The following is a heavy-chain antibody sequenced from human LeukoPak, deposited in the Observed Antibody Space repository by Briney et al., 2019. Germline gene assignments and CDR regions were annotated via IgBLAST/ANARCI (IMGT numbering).Heavy chain of an antibody. CDR1: GDSMSSYY. Sequence: SETLSLTCTASGDSMSSYYWSWIRQPPGKGLEWIGYIYYSGSTNYNPSLKSRVTISVDTSKNQFSLKLSSVTAADTAVYYCARGGRQLWWMNWFDPWGQGTLVTVSS. J-gene: IGHJ5*02. D-gene: IGHD5-18*01. CDR2: IYYSGST. CDR3: ARGGRQLWWMNWFDP. V-gene: IGHV4-59*01.